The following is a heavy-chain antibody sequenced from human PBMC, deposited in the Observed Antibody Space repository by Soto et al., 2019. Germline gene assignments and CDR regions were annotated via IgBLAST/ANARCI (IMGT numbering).Heavy chain of an antibody. CDR3: AKDLGYCSGGSCLPYYYGMDV. CDR2: ISYDGSNK. V-gene: IGHV3-30*18. Sequence: GGSLRLSCAASGFTFSSYGMHWVRQAPGKGLEWVAVISYDGSNKYYADSVKGRFTISRDNSKNTLYLQMNSLRAEDTAVYYCAKDLGYCSGGSCLPYYYGMDVWGQGTTVTVSS. D-gene: IGHD2-15*01. CDR1: GFTFSSYG. J-gene: IGHJ6*02.